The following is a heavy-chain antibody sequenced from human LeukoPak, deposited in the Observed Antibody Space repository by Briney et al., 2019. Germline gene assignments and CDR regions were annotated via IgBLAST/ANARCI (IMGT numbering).Heavy chain of an antibody. CDR3: AREGFAAAGTKTINWFDP. D-gene: IGHD6-13*01. CDR2: IYYSGST. Sequence: PSETLSFTCTVSGGSISSSSYYWGWIRQPPGKGLEWIGSIYYSGSTYYNPSLKSRVTISVDTSKNQFSLKLSSVTAADTAVYYCAREGFAAAGTKTINWFDPWGQGTLVTVSS. V-gene: IGHV4-39*07. J-gene: IGHJ5*02. CDR1: GGSISSSSYY.